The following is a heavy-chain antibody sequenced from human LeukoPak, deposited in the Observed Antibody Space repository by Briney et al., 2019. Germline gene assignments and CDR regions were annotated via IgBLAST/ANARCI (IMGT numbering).Heavy chain of an antibody. D-gene: IGHD3-3*01. J-gene: IGHJ6*02. Sequence: ASVKVSCKASGGTFSSYAISWVRQAPGQGLEWMGGIIPIFGTANYAQKFQGRVTITADESTSTAYMELSSLRSEGTAVYYCARGPTTITIFGVAPVRGYYYGMDVWGQGTTVTVSS. CDR1: GGTFSSYA. V-gene: IGHV1-69*13. CDR3: ARGPTTITIFGVAPVRGYYYGMDV. CDR2: IIPIFGTA.